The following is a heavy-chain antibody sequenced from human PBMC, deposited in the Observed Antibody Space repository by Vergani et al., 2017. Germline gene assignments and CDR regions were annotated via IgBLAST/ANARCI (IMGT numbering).Heavy chain of an antibody. CDR3: AKEFSGDRGHCYYTPGWIDY. D-gene: IGHD1-26*01. Sequence: EVQLVESGGVVVQPGESLRLSCAASGFTFDDYAMHWVRQAPGKGLEWVSLISWDGGGTFYADFVKGRFTISRDNSKKSLYLQMNSLRTEDTALYYCAKEFSGDRGHCYYTPGWIDYWGQGSLVTVSS. CDR2: ISWDGGGT. V-gene: IGHV3-43D*03. CDR1: GFTFDDYA. J-gene: IGHJ4*02.